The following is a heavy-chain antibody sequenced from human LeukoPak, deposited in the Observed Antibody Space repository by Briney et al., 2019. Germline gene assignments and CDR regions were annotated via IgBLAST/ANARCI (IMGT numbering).Heavy chain of an antibody. CDR3: ARDSYGDANFDS. D-gene: IGHD4-17*01. CDR1: RFTFSSYE. V-gene: IGHV3-53*01. J-gene: IGHJ4*02. Sequence: GGSLRLSCAASRFTFSSYELNWVRQAPGRGLEWVSFIYADGNTYYVDSVKGRFTISRDISKNAVYLQMNSLSAEDTAVYYCARDSYGDANFDSWGQGTLVTVSS. CDR2: IYADGNT.